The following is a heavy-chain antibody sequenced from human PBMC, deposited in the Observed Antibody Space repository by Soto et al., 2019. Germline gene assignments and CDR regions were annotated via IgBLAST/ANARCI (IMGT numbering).Heavy chain of an antibody. Sequence: GGSLRLSCAASGFTFSSYAMSWVRQAPGKGLEWVSAISGSGGDTYYADSVKGRFTISRDQSKNTLYLQMNSLRAEDTAIYYCEKDKGAGGGTIFEYWGQGTLVTVSS. J-gene: IGHJ4*02. CDR1: GFTFSSYA. D-gene: IGHD2-15*01. CDR2: ISGSGGDT. CDR3: EKDKGAGGGTIFEY. V-gene: IGHV3-23*01.